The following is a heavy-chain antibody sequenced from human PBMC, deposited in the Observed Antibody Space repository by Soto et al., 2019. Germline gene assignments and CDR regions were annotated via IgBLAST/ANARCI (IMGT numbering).Heavy chain of an antibody. CDR2: INAGNGNT. CDR1: GYTFTSYA. V-gene: IGHV1-3*05. CDR3: ARGGEPIVY. D-gene: IGHD2-21*01. Sequence: QVQLVQSGAEEKKPGASVKVSCKASGYTFTSYAMHWVRQAPGQRLEWMGWINAGNGNTNYSQKFQGRVNITRDTSASTGYMELRSLRSEDTAVYYCARGGEPIVYWGQGTLVTVSS. J-gene: IGHJ4*02.